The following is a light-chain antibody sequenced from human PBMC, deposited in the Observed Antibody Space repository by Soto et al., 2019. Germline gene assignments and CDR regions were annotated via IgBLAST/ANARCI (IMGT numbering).Light chain of an antibody. CDR2: EVT. Sequence: QSALTQPASVSGSPGQSITISCTGTSSDVGGYNLVSWYQQHPGKAPKLMIYEVTKRPSGVSNRFSGSKSGNTASLTISGLQAEDEADYYCCSYAGSSTSLYVFGTGTKVTV. V-gene: IGLV2-23*02. CDR3: CSYAGSSTSLYV. J-gene: IGLJ1*01. CDR1: SSDVGGYNL.